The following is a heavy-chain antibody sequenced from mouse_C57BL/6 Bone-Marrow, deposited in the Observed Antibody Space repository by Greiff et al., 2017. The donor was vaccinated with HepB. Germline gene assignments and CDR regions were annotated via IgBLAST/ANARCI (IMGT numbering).Heavy chain of an antibody. V-gene: IGHV7-3*01. D-gene: IGHD6-1*01. J-gene: IGHJ3*01. Sequence: EVMLVESGGGLVQPGGSLSLSCAASGFTFTDYYMSWVRQPPGKALEWLGFIRNKANGYTTEYSASVKGRFTISRDNSQSILYLQMNALRAEDSATYYCARYSRGSLDWFAYWGQGTLVTVSA. CDR2: IRNKANGYTT. CDR1: GFTFTDYY. CDR3: ARYSRGSLDWFAY.